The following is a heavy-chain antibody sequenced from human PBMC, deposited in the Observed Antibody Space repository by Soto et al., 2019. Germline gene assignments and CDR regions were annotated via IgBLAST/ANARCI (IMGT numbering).Heavy chain of an antibody. D-gene: IGHD6-13*01. J-gene: IGHJ4*02. CDR1: GYTFTSYA. CDR3: ARASSSWAFDY. CDR2: INAGNGNT. V-gene: IGHV1-3*01. Sequence: QVQLVQSGAEVKKPGASVKVSCKASGYTFTSYAMHWVRQAPGQRLEWMGWINAGNGNTKYSQKFQGRVTITRDTSASTAYIELSSLRSEDTAVYYCARASSSWAFDYWGQGTLVTVSS.